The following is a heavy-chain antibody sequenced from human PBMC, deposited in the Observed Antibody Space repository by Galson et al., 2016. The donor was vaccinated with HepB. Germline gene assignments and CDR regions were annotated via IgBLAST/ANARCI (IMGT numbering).Heavy chain of an antibody. CDR1: GFTFDDYA. V-gene: IGHV3-9*01. J-gene: IGHJ4*02. CDR2: ISWNSGNL. CDR3: AKGSGSYGLGYFAS. D-gene: IGHD3-10*01. Sequence: SLRLSCAASGFTFDDYAMHWVRQAPGKGLEGVSGISWNSGNLGYADPVKGRFTISRDNAKNSLYLQMNSLRAEDTALYYCAKGSGSYGLGYFASWGQGTLVTVSS.